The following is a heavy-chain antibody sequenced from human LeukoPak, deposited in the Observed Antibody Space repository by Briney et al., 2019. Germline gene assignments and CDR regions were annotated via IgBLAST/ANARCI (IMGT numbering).Heavy chain of an antibody. CDR2: IYYSGST. D-gene: IGHD3-22*01. CDR1: GGSISSSSYY. V-gene: IGHV4-39*07. J-gene: IGHJ5*02. CDR3: ARSNYYDSSFDP. Sequence: PSETLSLTCTVSGGSISSSSYYWGWIRQPPGKGLEWIGSIYYSGSTYYNPSLKSRVTIPVDTSKNQFSLKLSSVTAADTAVYYCARSNYYDSSFDPWGQGTLVTVSS.